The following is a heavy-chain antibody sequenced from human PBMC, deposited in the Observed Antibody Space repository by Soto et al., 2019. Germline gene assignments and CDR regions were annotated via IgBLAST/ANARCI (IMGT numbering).Heavy chain of an antibody. Sequence: QVQLQESGPALVKPSHTMSLTCSVSGGSISSGGYYLSWIRQHPGKGLEWIGYIYYSGSTYYTPYLKCRVTISVDTSKHQFSLTLSSVTAAATAVYYCARWPQLDPRFDYWGQGTLVTFSA. V-gene: IGHV4-31*03. CDR3: ARWPQLDPRFDY. J-gene: IGHJ4*02. CDR1: GGSISSGGYY. D-gene: IGHD1-1*01. CDR2: IYYSGST.